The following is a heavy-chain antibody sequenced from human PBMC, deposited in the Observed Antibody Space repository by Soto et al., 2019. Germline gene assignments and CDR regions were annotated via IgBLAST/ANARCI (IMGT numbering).Heavy chain of an antibody. CDR1: GGSISSYY. Sequence: QVQLQESGPGLVKPSETLSLTCTVSGGSISSYYWSWIRQPPGKGLEWIGYIYYSGSTNYNPSLKSRVTISVDTSKNQFALKLSSVTAADPAVYYCARFTYSSGWDYSYYGMDVWGQGTTVTVSS. CDR3: ARFTYSSGWDYSYYGMDV. D-gene: IGHD6-19*01. J-gene: IGHJ6*02. V-gene: IGHV4-59*01. CDR2: IYYSGST.